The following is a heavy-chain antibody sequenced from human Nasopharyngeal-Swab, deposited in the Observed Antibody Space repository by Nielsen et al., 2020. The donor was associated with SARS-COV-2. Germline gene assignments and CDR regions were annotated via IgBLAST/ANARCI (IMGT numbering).Heavy chain of an antibody. J-gene: IGHJ2*01. Sequence: GESLQITCAASGFTFSSYDMHWVRPATGKGLEWVSAIGTAGDTYYPGSVKGRFTISRENAKNSLYLQMNSLRAGDTAVYYCAREGELGGSWYFDLWGRGTLVTVSS. CDR3: AREGELGGSWYFDL. V-gene: IGHV3-13*01. CDR2: IGTAGDT. CDR1: GFTFSSYD. D-gene: IGHD1-26*01.